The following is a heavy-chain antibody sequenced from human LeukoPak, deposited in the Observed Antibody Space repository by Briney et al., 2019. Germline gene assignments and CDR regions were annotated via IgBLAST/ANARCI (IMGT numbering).Heavy chain of an antibody. CDR1: GGSISSYY. CDR2: IYYSGST. D-gene: IGHD6-19*01. Sequence: KPSETLSLTCTVSGGSISSYYWSWIRQPPGKGPEWIGYIYYSGSTNYNPSLKSRVTISVDTSKNQFSLKLSSVTAADTAVYYCARAPAGYSSGWYGVHDAFDIWGQGTMVTVSS. CDR3: ARAPAGYSSGWYGVHDAFDI. J-gene: IGHJ3*02. V-gene: IGHV4-59*01.